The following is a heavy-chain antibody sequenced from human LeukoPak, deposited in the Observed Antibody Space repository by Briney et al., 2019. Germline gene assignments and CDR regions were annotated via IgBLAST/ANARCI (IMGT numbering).Heavy chain of an antibody. J-gene: IGHJ4*02. CDR3: ARRHYGSGNIDS. CDR1: SDSIASSSYL. CDR2: IYSNGHI. Sequence: PSETLSLTCSVSSDSIASSSYLWVWVRQPPGKGLEWIGDIYSNGHISYNPSLKSRAAISVDTSKNQFSLNLSSVTAADTAVYYCARRHYGSGNIDSWGQGTLVTVSS. V-gene: IGHV4-39*01. D-gene: IGHD3-10*01.